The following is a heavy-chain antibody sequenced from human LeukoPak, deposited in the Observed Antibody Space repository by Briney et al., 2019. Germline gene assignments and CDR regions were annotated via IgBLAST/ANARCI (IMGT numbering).Heavy chain of an antibody. CDR3: ARSGSRGGFDF. J-gene: IGHJ3*01. D-gene: IGHD3-10*01. CDR1: RITFSDYY. Sequence: PGGSLRLSCAASRITFSDYYMNWIRQAPGEGLEWVSYISSSSTTIFYADSVQGRFTISRDNAKNSLYLQMNSLRAEDTAIYYCARSGSRGGFDFWGQGTMVTVSS. V-gene: IGHV3-11*01. CDR2: ISSSSTTI.